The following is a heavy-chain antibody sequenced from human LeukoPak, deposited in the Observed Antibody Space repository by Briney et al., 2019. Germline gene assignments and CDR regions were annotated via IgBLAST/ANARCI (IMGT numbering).Heavy chain of an antibody. CDR2: IYWDDDK. D-gene: IGHD2-2*01. CDR3: GHRRPSSHYFDF. CDR1: GFSLSTNGLG. V-gene: IGHV2-5*02. Sequence: SGPTLVKPTQTLTLTCTSSGFSLSTNGLGVGWVRQPPGEALEWLALIYWDDDKRYSPSLKSRLTITKDTSKNRVVLTMTNMDPVDTATYYCGHRRPSSHYFDFWGQGTLVTVSS. J-gene: IGHJ4*02.